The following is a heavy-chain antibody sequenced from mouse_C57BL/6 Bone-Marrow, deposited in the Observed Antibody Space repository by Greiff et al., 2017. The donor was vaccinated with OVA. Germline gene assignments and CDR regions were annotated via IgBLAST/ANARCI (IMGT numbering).Heavy chain of an antibody. J-gene: IGHJ2*01. CDR3: ARDRLLSYFDY. CDR1: GYTFTSYW. D-gene: IGHD2-3*01. Sequence: QVQLQQSGAELVMPGASVKLSCKASGYTFTSYWMHWVKQRPGQGLEWIGEIDPSDSYTNYNQKFKGKSTLTVDKSSSTAYMQLSSLTSADSAVYYCARDRLLSYFDYWGQGTTLTVSS. CDR2: IDPSDSYT. V-gene: IGHV1-69*01.